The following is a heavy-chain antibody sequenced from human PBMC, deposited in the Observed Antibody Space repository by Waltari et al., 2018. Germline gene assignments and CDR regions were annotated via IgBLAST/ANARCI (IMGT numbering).Heavy chain of an antibody. Sequence: QVQLVPSGAEVKKPGASVKVSCKASGYPFTSHYMHWFRQAPGQGLEWMGIINPSGGSTSYAQKFQGRVTMTRDTSTSTVYMELSSLRSEDTAVYYCASRRYNWNYVGAFDIWGQGTMVTVSS. J-gene: IGHJ3*02. V-gene: IGHV1-46*01. CDR3: ASRRYNWNYVGAFDI. CDR1: GYPFTSHY. D-gene: IGHD1-7*01. CDR2: INPSGGST.